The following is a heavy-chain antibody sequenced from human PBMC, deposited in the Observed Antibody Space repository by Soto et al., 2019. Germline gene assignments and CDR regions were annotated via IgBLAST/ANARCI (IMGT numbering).Heavy chain of an antibody. CDR3: ARAAGYSYGYADY. Sequence: SVKVSCKASGGTFSSYAISWVRQAPGQGLEWMGGIIPIFGTANYAQKFQGRVTMTTDTSTSTAYMELRSLRSDDTAVYYCARAAGYSYGYADYWGQGTLVTVSS. CDR1: GGTFSSYA. V-gene: IGHV1-69*05. D-gene: IGHD5-18*01. J-gene: IGHJ4*02. CDR2: IIPIFGTA.